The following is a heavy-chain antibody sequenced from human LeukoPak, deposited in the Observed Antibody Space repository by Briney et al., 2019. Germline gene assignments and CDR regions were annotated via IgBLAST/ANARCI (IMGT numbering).Heavy chain of an antibody. V-gene: IGHV3-7*04. CDR1: GFTLSNYW. CDR3: ARSPYSGSYGPFDY. Sequence: VGSLRLSRAASGFTLSNYWMNWVRQAPGKGLEWVANMKHDGTEKSYVDSVTGRFTISRDDAKNSLYLQMNSLGAEDTARYYCARSPYSGSYGPFDYWGQETLVPVSS. J-gene: IGHJ4*02. CDR2: MKHDGTEK. D-gene: IGHD1-26*01.